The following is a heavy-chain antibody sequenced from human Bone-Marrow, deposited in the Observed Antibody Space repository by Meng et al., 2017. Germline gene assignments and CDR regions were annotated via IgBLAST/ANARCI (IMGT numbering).Heavy chain of an antibody. Sequence: QLQLQESGSGPLKPSQTLSLTCAVSGDSISRGGYSWSWIRQPPGKGLEWIGYIYHSGSTYFNPSLKSRVTVSVDRSKNQFSLNLSSVTAADTAVYYCARYSSSSLAFDFWGQGTLVTVSS. CDR2: IYHSGST. CDR3: ARYSSSSLAFDF. D-gene: IGHD6-6*01. V-gene: IGHV4-30-2*01. CDR1: GDSISRGGYS. J-gene: IGHJ4*02.